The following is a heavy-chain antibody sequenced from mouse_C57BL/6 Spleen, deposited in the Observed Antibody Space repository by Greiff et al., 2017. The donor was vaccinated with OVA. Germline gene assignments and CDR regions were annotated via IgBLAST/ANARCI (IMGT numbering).Heavy chain of an antibody. V-gene: IGHV5-16*01. CDR3: ARAPYYYGSSPHFDY. Sequence: EVHLVESEGGLVQPGSSMKLSCTASGFTFSDYYTAWVRQVPEKGLEWVANINYDGSSTYYLDSLKSHFIISRDNAKNILYLQMSSLKSEDTATYYCARAPYYYGSSPHFDYWGQGTTLTVSS. CDR1: GFTFSDYY. CDR2: INYDGSST. D-gene: IGHD1-1*01. J-gene: IGHJ2*01.